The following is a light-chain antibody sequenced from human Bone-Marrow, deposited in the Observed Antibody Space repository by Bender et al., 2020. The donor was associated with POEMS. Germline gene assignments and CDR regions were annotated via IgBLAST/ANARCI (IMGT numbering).Light chain of an antibody. J-gene: IGLJ3*02. CDR3: SSWDDSLSGWV. V-gene: IGLV1-40*01. CDR2: RNY. Sequence: QSVLTQPPSVSGAPGQRVTVSCTGSKSNIGAGYDVHWYQQLPGTAPRLVVYRNYQRPSGVPARFSGSKSGTSASLAISDIQSEDEGDYYCSSWDDSLSGWVFGGGTKLTVL. CDR1: KSNIGAGYD.